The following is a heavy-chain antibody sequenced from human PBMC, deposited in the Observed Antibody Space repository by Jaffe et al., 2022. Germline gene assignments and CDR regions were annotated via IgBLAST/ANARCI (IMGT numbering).Heavy chain of an antibody. V-gene: IGHV4-38-2*01. CDR1: GYSISSGYY. Sequence: QVQLQESGPGLVKPSETLSLTCAVSGYSISSGYYWGWIRQPPGKGLEWIGSIYHSGSTYYNPSLKSRVTISVDTSKNQFSLKLSSVTAADTAVYYCARNAGWFDPWGQGTLVTVSS. J-gene: IGHJ5*02. CDR2: IYHSGST. D-gene: IGHD1-1*01. CDR3: ARNAGWFDP.